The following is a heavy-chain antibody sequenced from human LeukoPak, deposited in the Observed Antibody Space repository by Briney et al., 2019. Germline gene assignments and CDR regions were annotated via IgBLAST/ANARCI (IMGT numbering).Heavy chain of an antibody. J-gene: IGHJ4*02. CDR3: ARGGSKSAQQLVDY. CDR1: GFTFSSYR. CDR2: IKQDGSEK. V-gene: IGHV3-7*01. D-gene: IGHD6-13*01. Sequence: PGGSLRLSCAASGFTFSSYRMSWVRQAPGKGLEWVANIKQDGSEKYYVDSVKGRFTISRDNAKNSLYLQMNSLRAEDTAVYYCARGGSKSAQQLVDYWGQGTLVTVSS.